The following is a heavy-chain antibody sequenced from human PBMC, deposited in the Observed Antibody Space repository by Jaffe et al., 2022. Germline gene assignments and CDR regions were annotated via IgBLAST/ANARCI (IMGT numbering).Heavy chain of an antibody. CDR1: GGSISSGSYY. Sequence: QVQLQESGPGLVKPSQTLSLTCTVSGGSISSGSYYWSWIRQPAGKGLEWIGRIYTSGSTNYNPSLKSRVTISVDTSKNQFSLKLSSVTAADTAVYYCARDHSSSWFDNWFDPWGQGTLVTVSS. CDR2: IYTSGST. CDR3: ARDHSSSWFDNWFDP. V-gene: IGHV4-61*02. J-gene: IGHJ5*02. D-gene: IGHD6-13*01.